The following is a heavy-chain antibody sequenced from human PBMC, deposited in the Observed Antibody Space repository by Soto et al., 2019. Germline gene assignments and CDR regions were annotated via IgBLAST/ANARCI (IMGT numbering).Heavy chain of an antibody. CDR3: ARDSGAGAAAGGHYYYYYGMDV. D-gene: IGHD6-13*01. Sequence: PGGSRRLSGAASGFTFRSYSMNWARQPPGKGLGWVSYISRSSSTIYYAASVKGRFTISRAIAKNSLYLQMNSVRDEETPVYYCARDSGAGAAAGGHYYYYYGMDVWGQGTTVTVSS. J-gene: IGHJ6*02. CDR2: ISRSSSTI. CDR1: GFTFRSYS. V-gene: IGHV3-48*02.